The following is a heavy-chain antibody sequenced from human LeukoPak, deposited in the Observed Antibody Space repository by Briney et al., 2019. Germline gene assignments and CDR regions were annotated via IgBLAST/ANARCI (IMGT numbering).Heavy chain of an antibody. CDR3: ARAYCSSTSCYAGSVY. CDR1: GYTFTSYG. V-gene: IGHV1-18*01. Sequence: ASVTVSCKASGYTFTSYGISWVRQAPGQGLEWMGWINTYNGNTNYAQKLQGRVTMTTDTSTSTAYMELRSLRSDDTAVYYCARAYCSSTSCYAGSVYWGQGTLVTVSS. CDR2: INTYNGNT. J-gene: IGHJ4*02. D-gene: IGHD2-2*01.